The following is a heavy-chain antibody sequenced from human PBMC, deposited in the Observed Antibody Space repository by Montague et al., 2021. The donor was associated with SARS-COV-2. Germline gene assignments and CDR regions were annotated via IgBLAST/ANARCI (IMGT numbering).Heavy chain of an antibody. CDR2: IYTNETT. V-gene: IGHV4-4*07. J-gene: IGHJ5*02. CDR1: GGSISTYY. D-gene: IGHD3-10*01. CDR3: ARTFWGSWFGESWFGP. Sequence: SETLSLTCTVSGGSISTYYWSWIRQPAGKGLEWIGRIYTNETTNYNPSLKSRVTMSVDTSKNQFSLKLTSVTAADTAVYYCARTFWGSWFGESWFGPWGQGTLVTDSS.